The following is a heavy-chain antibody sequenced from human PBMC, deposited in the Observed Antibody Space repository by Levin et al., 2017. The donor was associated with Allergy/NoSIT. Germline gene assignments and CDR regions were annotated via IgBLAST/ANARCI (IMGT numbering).Heavy chain of an antibody. V-gene: IGHV1-18*01. CDR1: GYTFTSYG. J-gene: IGHJ4*02. CDR3: ARKGLYDFWSGGDY. CDR2: ISAYNGNT. D-gene: IGHD3-3*01. Sequence: GESLKISCKASGYTFTSYGISWVRQAPGQGLEWMGWISAYNGNTNYAQKLQGRVTMTTDTSTSTAYMELRSLRSDDTAVYYCARKGLYDFWSGGDYWGQGTLVTVSS.